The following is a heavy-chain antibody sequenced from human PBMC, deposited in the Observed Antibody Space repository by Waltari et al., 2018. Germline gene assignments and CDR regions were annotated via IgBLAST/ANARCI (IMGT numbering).Heavy chain of an antibody. V-gene: IGHV1-69-2*01. J-gene: IGHJ4*02. CDR1: GYTFMGYF. Sequence: EVELVQSGAEVKKPGATVKISCKASGYTFMGYFMHWVQQAPGKGLEWMGRIDPEDGETVYSEKCQGRVTITADTSTDTAYMELSSLTSGDTAVYYCAPLPGGSGQTFDYWGQGTLVTVSS. CDR3: APLPGGSGQTFDY. D-gene: IGHD3-10*01. CDR2: IDPEDGET.